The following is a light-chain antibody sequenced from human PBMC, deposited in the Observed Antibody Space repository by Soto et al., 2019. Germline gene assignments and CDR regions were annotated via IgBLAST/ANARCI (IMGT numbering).Light chain of an antibody. V-gene: IGLV2-14*03. CDR3: CSYTTSSTYV. CDR1: SSDVGGYNY. Sequence: QSALTQPASVSGSPGQSIAISCTGNSSDVGGYNYVSWYQQHPGKAAKLMIYDVSNRPSGVSNRFSGSKSGNTASLTISGLQAEDEADYYCCSYTTSSTYVFGTGTKVTVL. CDR2: DVS. J-gene: IGLJ1*01.